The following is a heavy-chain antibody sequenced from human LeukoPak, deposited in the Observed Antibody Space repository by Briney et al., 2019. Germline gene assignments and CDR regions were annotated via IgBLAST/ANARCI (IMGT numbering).Heavy chain of an antibody. CDR3: ARRVSDPLKVDY. CDR2: IYYSGST. D-gene: IGHD3-22*01. V-gene: IGHV4-39*01. J-gene: IGHJ4*02. Sequence: PSETLSLTCTVSGGSISSSYYYWGWIRQPPGKGLEWIGSIYYSGSTYYNPSLKSRITISVDTSKNQFSLKLSSVTAADTAVYYCARRVSDPLKVDYWGQGTLVTVSS. CDR1: GGSISSSYYY.